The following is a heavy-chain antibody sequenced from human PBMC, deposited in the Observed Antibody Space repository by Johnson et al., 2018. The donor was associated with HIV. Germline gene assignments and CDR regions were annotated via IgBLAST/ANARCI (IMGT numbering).Heavy chain of an antibody. J-gene: IGHJ3*02. D-gene: IGHD6-19*01. CDR1: GFTFSSYG. CDR3: AKDERAGQWLVLAFDI. CDR2: IRYDGSNK. V-gene: IGHV3-30*02. Sequence: QMLLVESGGGVVQPGGSLRLSCAASGFTFSSYGMHWVRQAPGKGLEWVAFIRYDGSNKYYADSVKGRLTISRDNSKNTLYLQMNSLRAEDTAVYYCAKDERAGQWLVLAFDIWGQGTMVTVSS.